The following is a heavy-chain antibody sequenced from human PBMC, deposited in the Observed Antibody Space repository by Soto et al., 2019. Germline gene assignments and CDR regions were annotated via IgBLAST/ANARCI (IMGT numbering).Heavy chain of an antibody. J-gene: IGHJ4*02. CDR1: GFTFSSYA. Sequence: GGSLRLSCAASGFTFSSYAMTWVRQAPGKGLQWVSSISGSGGGTYYADSVKGRFTISRDNSNNALYLQMNSLRAEDTAVYYCAKEPSGSSGNYFDYWGQGTLVTVSS. CDR2: ISGSGGGT. V-gene: IGHV3-23*01. D-gene: IGHD6-19*01. CDR3: AKEPSGSSGNYFDY.